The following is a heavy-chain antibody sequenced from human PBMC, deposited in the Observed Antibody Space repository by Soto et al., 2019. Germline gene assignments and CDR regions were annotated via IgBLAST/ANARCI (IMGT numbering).Heavy chain of an antibody. J-gene: IGHJ4*02. V-gene: IGHV4-30-4*01. CDR1: GGSINSRNYY. CDR3: ARGPTMTTDY. Sequence: QVQLQESGPGPVKPSETLSLTCTVSGGSINSRNYYWSWIRQPPGKGLEWIGYIWHSGSTYYNPSLKXXVXIXXDTSMNQFSLRLSSVTAADTAVYYCARGPTMTTDYWGQGTLVTVSS. D-gene: IGHD4-17*01. CDR2: IWHSGST.